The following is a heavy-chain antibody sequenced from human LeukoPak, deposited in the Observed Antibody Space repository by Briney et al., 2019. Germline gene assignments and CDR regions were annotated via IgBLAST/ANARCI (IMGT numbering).Heavy chain of an antibody. CDR2: ITSNGGST. J-gene: IGHJ4*02. CDR1: GFTFSDYY. CDR3: VRWGYYSNYDY. Sequence: GSLRLSCAASGFTFSDYYMSWIRQAPGKQLEYVSAITSNGGSTYYADSVKGRFTISRDNSKNTLYLQMGSLRPEDMAVYYCVRWGYYSNYDYWGQGTLVTVSS. D-gene: IGHD4-11*01. V-gene: IGHV3-64*02.